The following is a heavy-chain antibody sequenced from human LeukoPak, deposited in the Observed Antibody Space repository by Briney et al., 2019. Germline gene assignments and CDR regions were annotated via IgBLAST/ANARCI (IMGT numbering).Heavy chain of an antibody. CDR2: IYHSGST. CDR3: ARVSPITMVLGDYAQYGMDV. D-gene: IGHD3-10*01. CDR1: GGSISSSNW. J-gene: IGHJ6*04. Sequence: SETLSLTCAVSGGSISSSNWWSWVRQPPGKGLEWIGEIYHSGSTNYNPSLKSRVTISVDKSKNQSSLKLSSVTAADTAVYYCARVSPITMVLGDYAQYGMDVWGKGTTVTVSS. V-gene: IGHV4-4*02.